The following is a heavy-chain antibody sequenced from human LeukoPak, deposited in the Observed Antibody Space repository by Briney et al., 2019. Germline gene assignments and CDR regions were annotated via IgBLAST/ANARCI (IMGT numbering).Heavy chain of an antibody. D-gene: IGHD3-16*01. CDR1: GFTFSSYS. CDR2: ISSSSSYI. CDR3: ARGEHRALYFDC. Sequence: GGSLRLSCAASGFTFSSYSMNWVRQAPGKGLEWVSSISSSSSYIYYADSVKGRFTISRDNAKNSLYLQMNSLRAEDTAVYYCARGEHRALYFDCWGQGTLVTVSS. J-gene: IGHJ4*02. V-gene: IGHV3-21*04.